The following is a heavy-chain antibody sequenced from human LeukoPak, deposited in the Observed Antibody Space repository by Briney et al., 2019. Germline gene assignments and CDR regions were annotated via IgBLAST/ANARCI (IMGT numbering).Heavy chain of an antibody. V-gene: IGHV4-39*07. J-gene: IGHJ4*02. CDR2: IYYSGST. CDR3: ARPFYYDSSGYYF. CDR1: GGSISSSSYY. Sequence: SETLSLTCTVSGGSISSSSYYWGWIRQPPGKGLEWIGSIYYSGSTYYNPSLKSRVTISVDTSKNQFSLKLSSVTAADTAVYYCARPFYYDSSGYYFWGQGTLVTVSS. D-gene: IGHD3-22*01.